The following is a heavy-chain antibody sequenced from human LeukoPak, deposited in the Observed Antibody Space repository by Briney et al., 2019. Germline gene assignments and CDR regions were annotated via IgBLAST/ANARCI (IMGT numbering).Heavy chain of an antibody. V-gene: IGHV4-31*03. CDR1: GGSISSGGYY. CDR3: ARPSLLQAAFDI. CDR2: IYYSGST. D-gene: IGHD2-15*01. Sequence: SETLSLTCTVSGGSISSGGYYWSWIRQHPGKGLEWIGYIYYSGSTYYNPSLKSRVTISVDTSKNQFSLKLSSVTAAGTAVYYCARPSLLQAAFDIWGQGTMVTVSS. J-gene: IGHJ3*02.